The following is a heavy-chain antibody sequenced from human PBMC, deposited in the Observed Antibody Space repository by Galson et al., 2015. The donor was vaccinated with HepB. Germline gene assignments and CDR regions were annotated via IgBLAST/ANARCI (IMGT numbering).Heavy chain of an antibody. CDR3: ASAEGAAAGVFDY. CDR2: IYYSGST. D-gene: IGHD6-13*01. V-gene: IGHV4-59*01. Sequence: LTCTVSGGSISSYYWSWIRQPPGKGLEWIGYIYYSGSTNYNPSLKSRVTISVDTSKNQFSLKLSSVTAADTAVYYCASAEGAAAGVFDYWGQGTLVTVSS. CDR1: GGSISSYY. J-gene: IGHJ4*02.